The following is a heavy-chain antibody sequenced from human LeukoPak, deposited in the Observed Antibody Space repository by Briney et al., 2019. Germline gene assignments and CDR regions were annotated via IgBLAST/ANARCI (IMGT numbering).Heavy chain of an antibody. V-gene: IGHV4-4*02. D-gene: IGHD2-2*03. CDR1: GFTFSSAW. J-gene: IGHJ5*02. CDR2: FYFGGNT. CDR3: ARLLRVGYCSTTSCNWFDP. Sequence: GSLRLSCATSGFTFSSAWMNWVRQPPGKGLEWIGNFYFGGNTYYNPSLKSRLTISVDTSKNQFSLKLSSVTAADTAVYYCARLLRVGYCSTTSCNWFDPWGQGTLVIVSS.